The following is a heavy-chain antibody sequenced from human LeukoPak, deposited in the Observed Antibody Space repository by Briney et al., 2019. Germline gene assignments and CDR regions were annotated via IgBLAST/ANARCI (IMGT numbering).Heavy chain of an antibody. CDR3: ARDKRHYYDSSGYFRRHYYYGMDV. Sequence: PGGSLRLSCAASGFTFSSYSMNWVRQAPGKRLEWVSSISSSSSYIYYADSVKGRFTISRDNAKNSLYLQMNSLRAEDTAVYYCARDKRHYYDSSGYFRRHYYYGMDVWGQGTTVTVSS. J-gene: IGHJ6*02. V-gene: IGHV3-21*01. CDR1: GFTFSSYS. D-gene: IGHD3-22*01. CDR2: ISSSSSYI.